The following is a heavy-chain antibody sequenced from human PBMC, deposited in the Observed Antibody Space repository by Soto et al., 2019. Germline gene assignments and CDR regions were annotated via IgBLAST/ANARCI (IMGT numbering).Heavy chain of an antibody. Sequence: QVQLVQSGAEVKKPGSSVKVSCKASGGTLSSYAINWVRQAPGQGLECLGRIIPIFGPANYAQKFQGRVTITADESTNTVYMELSSLKSDDTAVYYCAGEPTGNFSNGQYSYYGMGVWGHGTKVTVSS. J-gene: IGHJ6*02. D-gene: IGHD3-3*01. CDR3: AGEPTGNFSNGQYSYYGMGV. V-gene: IGHV1-69*12. CDR1: GGTLSSYA. CDR2: IIPIFGPA.